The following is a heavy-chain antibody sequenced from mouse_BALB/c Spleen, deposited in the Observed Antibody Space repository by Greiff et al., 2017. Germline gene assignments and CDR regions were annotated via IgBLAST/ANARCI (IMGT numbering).Heavy chain of an antibody. CDR2: INPSTGYT. Sequence: VQLQQSGAELAKPGASVKMSCKASGYTFTSYWMHWVKQRPGQGLEWIGYINPSTGYTEYNQKFKDKATLTADKSSSTAYMQLSSLTSEDSAVYYCARVASHDGGAMDYWGQGTSVTVSS. CDR1: GYTFTSYW. J-gene: IGHJ4*01. V-gene: IGHV1-7*01. D-gene: IGHD2-12*01. CDR3: ARVASHDGGAMDY.